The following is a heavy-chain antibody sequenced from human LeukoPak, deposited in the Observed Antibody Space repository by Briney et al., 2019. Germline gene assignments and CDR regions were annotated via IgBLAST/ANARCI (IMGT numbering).Heavy chain of an antibody. V-gene: IGHV1-69*06. D-gene: IGHD5-24*01. Sequence: SVKVSCKASRGTFGTYAISWVRQAPGQGLEWMGGIIPIFGTANYAQKFQGRGTITADKSTSTAYMELSSLRSEDTAVYYCARDSGDGYNDWFDPWGQGTLVTVS. CDR1: RGTFGTYA. CDR3: ARDSGDGYNDWFDP. CDR2: IIPIFGTA. J-gene: IGHJ5*02.